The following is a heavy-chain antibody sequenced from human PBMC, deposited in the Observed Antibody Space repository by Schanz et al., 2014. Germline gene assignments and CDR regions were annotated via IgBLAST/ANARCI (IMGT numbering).Heavy chain of an antibody. J-gene: IGHJ4*02. CDR3: ARAHGNNWYGKGLDY. Sequence: EVQLLESGGGLVRPGGSLRLSCAASGFTFNSYAMTWVRQAPGKGLEWVSSISHSGGSTYYADSVKGRFTISRDNSKNILYLQMNSLRADDTAVYFCARAHGNNWYGKGLDYWGQGTQVTVSS. CDR1: GFTFNSYA. D-gene: IGHD1-1*01. CDR2: ISHSGGST. V-gene: IGHV3-23*01.